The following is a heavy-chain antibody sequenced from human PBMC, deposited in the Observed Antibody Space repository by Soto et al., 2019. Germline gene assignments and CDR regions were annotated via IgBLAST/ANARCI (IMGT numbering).Heavy chain of an antibody. Sequence: GASVKVSCKTSGYTFTSFDINWVRQATGQGLEWMGWMNPNSGNTGYAQKFQGRVTMTRNTSISTAYMELSSLRSEDTAVYYCASSPGYSSSWYFGPRGMDVWGQGTTVTVSS. D-gene: IGHD6-13*01. CDR2: MNPNSGNT. J-gene: IGHJ6*02. V-gene: IGHV1-8*01. CDR1: GYTFTSFD. CDR3: ASSPGYSSSWYFGPRGMDV.